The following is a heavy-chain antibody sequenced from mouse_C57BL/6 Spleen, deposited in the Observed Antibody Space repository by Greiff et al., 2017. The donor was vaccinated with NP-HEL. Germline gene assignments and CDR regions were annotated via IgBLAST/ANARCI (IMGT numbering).Heavy chain of an antibody. V-gene: IGHV1-69*01. CDR3: ARWGNWDDYCDY. Sequence: QVQLQQPGAELVMPGASVKLSCKASGYTFTSYWMHWVKQRPGQGLEWIGEIDPSDSYTNYNQKFKGKSTLTVDKSSSTAYMQLSSLTSEDSAVYYCARWGNWDDYCDYWGQGTTLTVSS. CDR2: IDPSDSYT. CDR1: GYTFTSYW. D-gene: IGHD4-1*01. J-gene: IGHJ2*01.